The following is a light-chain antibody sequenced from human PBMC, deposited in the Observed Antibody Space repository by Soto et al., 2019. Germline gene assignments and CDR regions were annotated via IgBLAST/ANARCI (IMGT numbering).Light chain of an antibody. V-gene: IGKV3-15*01. CDR1: QSVSNN. CDR3: QQYNNWPPIT. Sequence: EIVMTQSQATLSVSPGERATLSCRASQSVSNNLAWYQQKPGQAPRLLIYGASTRATGIPARFSGSASGTEFTLTISSLQSEDFAVYDGQQYNNWPPITFGQGTRLEIK. CDR2: GAS. J-gene: IGKJ5*01.